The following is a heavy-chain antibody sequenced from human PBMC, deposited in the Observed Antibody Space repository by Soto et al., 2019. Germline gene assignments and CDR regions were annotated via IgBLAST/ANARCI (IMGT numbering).Heavy chain of an antibody. Sequence: GLEWIGSIYYSGSTYYNPSLKSRVTISVDTSKNQFSLKLSSVTAADTAVYYCARHRYYGSGSFDIWGQGTMVTVSS. J-gene: IGHJ3*02. D-gene: IGHD3-10*01. CDR3: ARHRYYGSGSFDI. V-gene: IGHV4-39*01. CDR2: IYYSGST.